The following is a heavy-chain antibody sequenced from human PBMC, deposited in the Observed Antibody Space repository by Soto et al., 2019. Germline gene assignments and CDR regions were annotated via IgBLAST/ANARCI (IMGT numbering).Heavy chain of an antibody. CDR3: ARDPRYYDSGGYYDY. D-gene: IGHD3-22*01. V-gene: IGHV3-23*01. Sequence: EVQLLESGGGLVQPGGSLRLYCAASGFSFTTYAMGWVRQAPGKGLEWVSAVSGSGSTTYYADSVKGRFIISRNNAKTTAYLYMNSLRAEDTAVYYCARDPRYYDSGGYYDYWGQGTLVTVSS. J-gene: IGHJ4*02. CDR2: VSGSGSTT. CDR1: GFSFTTYA.